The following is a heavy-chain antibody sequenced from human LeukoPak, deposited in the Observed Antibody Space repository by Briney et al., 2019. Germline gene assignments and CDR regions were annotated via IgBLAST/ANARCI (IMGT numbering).Heavy chain of an antibody. Sequence: GRSLRLSCAASGFTFSSYAMHWVRQAPGKGLKWVAVISYDGSNKYYADSVKGRFTISRDNSKNTLYLQMNSLRAEDTAVYYCARASDGTEDYWGQGTLVTVSS. J-gene: IGHJ4*02. CDR1: GFTFSSYA. CDR3: ARASDGTEDY. V-gene: IGHV3-30*04. D-gene: IGHD5-18*01. CDR2: ISYDGSNK.